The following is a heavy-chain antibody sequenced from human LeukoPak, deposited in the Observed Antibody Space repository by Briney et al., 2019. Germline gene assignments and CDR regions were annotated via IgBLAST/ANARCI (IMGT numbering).Heavy chain of an antibody. D-gene: IGHD5-12*01. Sequence: ASVKVSCKASGYTFTSYYMHWVRQAPGQGLEWMGIINPSGGSTSYAQKFQGRVTMTRDMSTSTVYMELSSLRAEDTAVYYCARGLYLRGYSGYDPFDYWGQGTLVTVSS. CDR2: INPSGGST. V-gene: IGHV1-46*01. CDR1: GYTFTSYY. CDR3: ARGLYLRGYSGYDPFDY. J-gene: IGHJ4*02.